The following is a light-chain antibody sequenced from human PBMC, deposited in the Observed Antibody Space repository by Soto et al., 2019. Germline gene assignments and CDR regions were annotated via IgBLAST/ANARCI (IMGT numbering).Light chain of an antibody. J-gene: IGKJ1*01. CDR3: QQYGASPRT. CDR1: QSIGSNY. V-gene: IGKV3-20*01. CDR2: GAS. Sequence: EIVLTQSPGTLSLSPGERATLSCRASQSIGSNYLAWYQQKPGQAPRLLIYGASSRAPGIPDRFSDSGSGTDFTLTISRLEPKDFAVYYCQQYGASPRTFGQGTKVEIK.